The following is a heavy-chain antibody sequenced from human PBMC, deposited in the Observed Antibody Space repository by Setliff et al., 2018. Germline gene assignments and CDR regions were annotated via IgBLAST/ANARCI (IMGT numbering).Heavy chain of an antibody. D-gene: IGHD3-10*01. V-gene: IGHV3-23*01. CDR2: ISGGGSRT. CDR3: ARDTSGRDALDI. CDR1: GFTFSNYA. J-gene: IGHJ3*02. Sequence: PGGSLRLSCAVSGFTFSNYAMNWVRQAPGKGLEWVSFISGGGSRTYYADSVKGRVTISRDNSKNTLYLQMSSLRAEDTAIYYCARDTSGRDALDIWGQGTMVTVS.